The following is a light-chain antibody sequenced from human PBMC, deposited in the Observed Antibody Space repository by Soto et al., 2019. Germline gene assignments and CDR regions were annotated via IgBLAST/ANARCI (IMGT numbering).Light chain of an antibody. J-gene: IGKJ2*01. CDR3: YQYYSLPYT. Sequence: DIVMTQSPDSLAVSLGERATINCRSSQSVLYSSNNKNYLAWYQQKPGHPPKLLIYWTSTRESGVPDRFSGSGSGTDFTLTISSLQAEDVAVYYCYQYYSLPYTFGQGTKLEIK. V-gene: IGKV4-1*01. CDR2: WTS. CDR1: QSVLYSSNNKNY.